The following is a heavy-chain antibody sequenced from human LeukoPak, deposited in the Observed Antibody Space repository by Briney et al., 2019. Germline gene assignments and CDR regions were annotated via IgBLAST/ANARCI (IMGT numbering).Heavy chain of an antibody. D-gene: IGHD3-22*01. CDR2: IFYSGST. V-gene: IGHV4-59*12. J-gene: IGHJ2*01. CDR1: GGSISTSY. CDR3: ARDPARNLGSGHLDWYFDL. Sequence: PSETLSLTCTVSGGSISTSYWSWIRQPPGKGLEWIGYIFYSGSTDSNPSLKSRVTISVGMSTNQVSLKLRSVTAADTAVYYCARDPARNLGSGHLDWYFDLWGRGTLVTVSP.